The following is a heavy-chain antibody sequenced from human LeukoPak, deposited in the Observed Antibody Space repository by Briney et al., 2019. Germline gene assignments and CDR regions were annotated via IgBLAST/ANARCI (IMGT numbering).Heavy chain of an antibody. CDR2: ITGRGGNT. J-gene: IGHJ4*02. CDR1: GFIFSSYS. Sequence: GGSLRLSCAASGFIFSSYSMSWVRQAPGKGLEWVSVITGRGGNTYYADSVKGRFTLSRDYPKNTLYLQMNSLRAEDTAVYFCAKYSGSYYYPPNWDSWGQGTLVTVSS. CDR3: AKYSGSYYYPPNWDS. V-gene: IGHV3-23*01. D-gene: IGHD1-26*01.